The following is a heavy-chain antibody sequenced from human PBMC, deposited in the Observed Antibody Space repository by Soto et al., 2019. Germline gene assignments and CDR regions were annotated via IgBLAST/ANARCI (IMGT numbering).Heavy chain of an antibody. CDR1: GGTFSSYA. V-gene: IGHV1-69*13. CDR3: ASRIAAAGLYYYYGMDV. J-gene: IGHJ6*02. D-gene: IGHD6-13*01. Sequence: ASVKVSCKASGGTFSSYAISWVRQAPGQGLEWMGGIIPIFGTANYAQKFQGRVTITADESTSTAYMELSSLRSEDTAVYYCASRIAAAGLYYYYGMDVWGQGTTVTVSS. CDR2: IIPIFGTA.